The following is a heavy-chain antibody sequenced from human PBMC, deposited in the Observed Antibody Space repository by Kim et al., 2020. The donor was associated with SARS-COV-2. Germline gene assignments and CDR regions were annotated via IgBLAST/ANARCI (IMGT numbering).Heavy chain of an antibody. J-gene: IGHJ3*02. CDR2: IYYSGST. V-gene: IGHV4-59*01. CDR1: GGSISSYY. CDR3: AREPRGLRLSAFDI. D-gene: IGHD5-12*01. Sequence: SETLSLTCPVSGGSISSYYWSWIRQPPGKGLEWIGYIYYSGSTNYNPPLKSRVTISVDTSKNQFSLKLSSVTAADTAVYYCAREPRGLRLSAFDIWGQGTMVTVSS.